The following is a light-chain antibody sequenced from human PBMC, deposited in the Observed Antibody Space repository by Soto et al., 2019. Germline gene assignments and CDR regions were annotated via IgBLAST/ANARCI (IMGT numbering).Light chain of an antibody. V-gene: IGLV2-14*02. CDR3: KSYAGSNTYV. CDR2: EVV. J-gene: IGLJ1*01. Sequence: QSALTQPASVSGSPGQSITISCTGTSSDVGSYNLVSWYQQHPGTAPKLIIYEVVQRPSGVPDRFSGSKSGNTASLTVSGLQAADEADYFCKSYAGSNTYVFGSGTKVTVL. CDR1: SSDVGSYNL.